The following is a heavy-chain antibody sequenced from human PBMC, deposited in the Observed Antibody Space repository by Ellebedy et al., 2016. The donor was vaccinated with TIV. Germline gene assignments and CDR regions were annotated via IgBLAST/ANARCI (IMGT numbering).Heavy chain of an antibody. D-gene: IGHD1-1*01. CDR2: INNDGSST. J-gene: IGHJ4*02. V-gene: IGHV3-74*01. CDR1: GFTFSGYW. CDR3: ARAVIGTGYYLDY. Sequence: PGGSLRLSCAASGFTFSGYWMHWVRQAPGQGPVWVSRINNDGSSTNYADSVKGRFTISRDNAKNMLYLQMNSLRAGDTAVYYCARAVIGTGYYLDYWGQGTLVTVSS.